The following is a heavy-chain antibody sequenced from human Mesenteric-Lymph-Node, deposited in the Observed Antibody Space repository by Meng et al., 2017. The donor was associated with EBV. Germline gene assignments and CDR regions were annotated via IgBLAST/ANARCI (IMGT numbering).Heavy chain of an antibody. CDR3: VRGYSSGWFDP. CDR2: INTSGSTK. D-gene: IGHD6-19*01. Sequence: QVQLEESGGGLVKPGGSLRLSCAVSGWTFSGYYMSWIRQSPGKGLEWIAYINTSGSTKHYPAPVKGLLTISRTTAKNSLFLQMTSLQVDDTAVYYCVRGYSSGWFDPWGQGTLVTVSS. CDR1: GWTFSGYY. V-gene: IGHV3-11*01. J-gene: IGHJ5*02.